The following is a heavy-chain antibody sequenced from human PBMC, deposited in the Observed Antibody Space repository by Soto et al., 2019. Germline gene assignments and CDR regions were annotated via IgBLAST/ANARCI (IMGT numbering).Heavy chain of an antibody. V-gene: IGHV4-34*01. CDR3: ARGNIVVVVAATQAAAEYFQH. CDR2: INHSGST. D-gene: IGHD2-15*01. CDR1: GGSFSGYY. J-gene: IGHJ1*01. Sequence: SETLSLTCAVYGGSFSGYYWSWIRQPPGKGLEWIGEINHSGSTNYNPSLKSRVTISVDTSKNQFSLKLSSVTAADTAVYYCARGNIVVVVAATQAAAEYFQHWGQGTLVTVSS.